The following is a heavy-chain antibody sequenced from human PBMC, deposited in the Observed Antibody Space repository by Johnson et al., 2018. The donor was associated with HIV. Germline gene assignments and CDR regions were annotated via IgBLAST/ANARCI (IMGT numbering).Heavy chain of an antibody. CDR3: ARDGAIAGAATEALDL. Sequence: QVQLVESGGGLVKPGGSLRLSCAASGFTFNRYCLHWVRQAPGKGLEWVATTSFDERGKHYTDSVKGRFTISRDNSKNALYLQLNSLRPEDTAVYYCARDGAIAGAATEALDLWGQGTMVIVSS. CDR2: TSFDERGK. V-gene: IGHV3-30*04. CDR1: GFTFNRYC. J-gene: IGHJ3*01. D-gene: IGHD1-26*01.